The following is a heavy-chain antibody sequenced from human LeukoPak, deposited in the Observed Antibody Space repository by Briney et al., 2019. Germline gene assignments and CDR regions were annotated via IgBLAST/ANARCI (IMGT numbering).Heavy chain of an antibody. CDR2: ISYDGSNK. J-gene: IGHJ4*02. D-gene: IGHD5-12*01. V-gene: IGHV3-30*04. Sequence: PGGSLRLSCAASGFTFSSYAMHWVRQAPGKGLEWVAVISYDGSNKYYADSVKGRFTISRDNSKNTLYLQMNSLRAEDTAVYCCARDGVATRGSGLDYWGQGTLVTVSS. CDR3: ARDGVATRGSGLDY. CDR1: GFTFSSYA.